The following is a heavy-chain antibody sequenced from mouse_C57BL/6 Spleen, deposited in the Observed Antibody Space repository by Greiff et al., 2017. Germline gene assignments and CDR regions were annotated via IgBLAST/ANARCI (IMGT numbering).Heavy chain of an antibody. CDR1: GYTFTDYN. CDR2: INPNNGGT. CDR3: AKEGAYYDNRSWCAY. V-gene: IGHV1-22*01. Sequence: VLLQQSGPELVKPGASVKMSCKASGYTFTDYNMHWVKQSHGKSLEWIGYINPNNGGTSYNQTFKGKATLTVNKSSSTAYMELRSLTSEDAAVYYSAKEGAYYDNRSWCAYWGQETLVTVSA. D-gene: IGHD2-10*01. J-gene: IGHJ3*01.